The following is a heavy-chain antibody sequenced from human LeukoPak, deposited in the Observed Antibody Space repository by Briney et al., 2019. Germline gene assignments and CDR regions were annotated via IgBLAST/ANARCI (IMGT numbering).Heavy chain of an antibody. Sequence: GGSLRLSCAASGFTFSSYGMSWVRQAPGKGLEWVSAISGSGGSTYYADSVKGRFTISRDNSKNTLYLQMNSLRAEDTAVYYCAKHGRQNSSGIVDPWGQGTLVTVSS. CDR1: GFTFSSYG. V-gene: IGHV3-23*01. D-gene: IGHD6-19*01. J-gene: IGHJ5*02. CDR2: ISGSGGST. CDR3: AKHGRQNSSGIVDP.